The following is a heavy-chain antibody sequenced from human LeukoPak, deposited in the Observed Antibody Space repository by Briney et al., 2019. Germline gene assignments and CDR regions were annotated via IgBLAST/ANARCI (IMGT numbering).Heavy chain of an antibody. CDR2: ISYDGSNK. Sequence: GGSLRLSCAASGFTFSSYGMHWVRQAPGKGLEWVAVISYDGSNKYYADSVKGRFTISRDNSKNTLYLQMNSLRAEDTAVYYCGKEAVAGSGDWFDPWGQGPLVTVSS. CDR3: GKEAVAGSGDWFDP. D-gene: IGHD6-19*01. V-gene: IGHV3-30*18. CDR1: GFTFSSYG. J-gene: IGHJ5*02.